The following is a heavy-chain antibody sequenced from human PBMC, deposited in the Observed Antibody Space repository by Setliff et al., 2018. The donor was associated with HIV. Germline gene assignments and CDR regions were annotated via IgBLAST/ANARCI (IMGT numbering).Heavy chain of an antibody. Sequence: GGSLRLSCIASAFSFNNYYMTWVRQAPGKGLEWVANINSDGTEKNYADSVRGRFTISRDNSKNSVHLQMNGLRVEDTAVYYCARLRINDYWGQGTPVTVSS. J-gene: IGHJ4*02. CDR1: AFSFNNYY. CDR2: INSDGTEK. CDR3: ARLRINDY. V-gene: IGHV3-7*01.